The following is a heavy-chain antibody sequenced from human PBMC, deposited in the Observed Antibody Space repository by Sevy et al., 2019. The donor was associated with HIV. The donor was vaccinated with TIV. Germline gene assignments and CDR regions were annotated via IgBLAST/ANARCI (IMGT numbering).Heavy chain of an antibody. Sequence: GGSLRLACAASGFTFSSYSMNWVRQAPGKGLEWVSSISSSSSYIYYADSVKGRFTISRDNAKNSLYLQMNSLRAEDTAVYYCARARYSGSYFDYWGQGTLVTVSS. J-gene: IGHJ4*02. CDR3: ARARYSGSYFDY. CDR1: GFTFSSYS. D-gene: IGHD1-26*01. V-gene: IGHV3-21*01. CDR2: ISSSSSYI.